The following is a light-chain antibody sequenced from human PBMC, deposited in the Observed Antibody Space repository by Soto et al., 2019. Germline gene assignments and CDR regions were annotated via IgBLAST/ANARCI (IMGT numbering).Light chain of an antibody. Sequence: EIVMTQSQATLSVSPGERATLSCSASESVNSKLAWYQHKPGQAPRLLVYDASTWATGIPARFSGSGSGTDFTLTISSLQSEDFAVYYCQQYYRWPITFGQGTRLEIK. V-gene: IGKV3-15*01. J-gene: IGKJ5*01. CDR1: ESVNSK. CDR2: DAS. CDR3: QQYYRWPIT.